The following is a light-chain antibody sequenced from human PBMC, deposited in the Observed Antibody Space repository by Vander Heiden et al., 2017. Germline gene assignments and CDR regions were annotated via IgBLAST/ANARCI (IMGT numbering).Light chain of an antibody. J-gene: IGLJ3*02. CDR2: DDA. CDR1: KIGSKT. Sequence: SYVLTQPPSVSVDPGKTATITCGGDKIGSKTLHWYQQKAGQAPVLVVFDDADRPSGIPERFSGSNSGNTATLTITRVEAGDEADYYCQVWDSRIDHVVFGGGTKLTVL. V-gene: IGLV3-21*03. CDR3: QVWDSRIDHVV.